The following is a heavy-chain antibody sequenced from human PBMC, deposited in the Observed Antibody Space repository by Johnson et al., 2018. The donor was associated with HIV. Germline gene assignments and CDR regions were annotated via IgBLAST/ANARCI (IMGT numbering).Heavy chain of an antibody. V-gene: IGHV3-66*02. CDR3: ARDGWGSRGWDDAFDI. J-gene: IGHJ3*02. CDR2: IYSGGST. CDR1: GFTVSNTF. Sequence: VQLVESGGNLVQPGGSLRLSCAASGFTVSNTFMDWVRQAPGKGLEWVSVIYSGGSTYYADSVKGRFTISRDNSKNTLYLQMNSLRAEDTAVYYCARDGWGSRGWDDAFDIWGQGTMVTVSS. D-gene: IGHD5-24*01.